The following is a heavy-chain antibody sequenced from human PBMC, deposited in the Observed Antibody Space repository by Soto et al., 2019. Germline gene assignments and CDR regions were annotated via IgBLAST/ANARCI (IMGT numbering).Heavy chain of an antibody. V-gene: IGHV3-33*01. CDR1: GFTFSSYG. J-gene: IGHJ4*02. CDR2: IWYDGSNK. Sequence: PGGSLRLSCAASGFTFSSYGMHWVRQAPGKGLEWVAVIWYDGSNKYYADSVKGRFTISRDNSKNTLYLQMNSLRAEDTAVYYCARSPVLLWPFDYWGQGTLVTVSS. CDR3: ARSPVLLWPFDY. D-gene: IGHD3-10*01.